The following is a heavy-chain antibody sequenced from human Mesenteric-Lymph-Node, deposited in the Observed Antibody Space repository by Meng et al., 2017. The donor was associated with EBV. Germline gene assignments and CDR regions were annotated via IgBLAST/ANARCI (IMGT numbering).Heavy chain of an antibody. V-gene: IGHV4-4*02. CDR3: ARGREYSWGY. J-gene: IGHJ4*02. D-gene: IGHD4-11*01. CDR2: MYHSGST. Sequence: QGQLQEAGQALVKPSGTRSFTAGVSGGSISNDHWWSWVRQPPGKGLEWIGEMYHSGSTNYNPSLKSRVTISVDKSKNQFFLNLNSVTAADTAVYYCARGREYSWGYWGQGTLVTVSS. CDR1: GGSISNDHW.